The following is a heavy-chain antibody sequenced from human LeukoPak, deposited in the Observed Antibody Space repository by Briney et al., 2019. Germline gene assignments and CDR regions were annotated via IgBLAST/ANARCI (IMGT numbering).Heavy chain of an antibody. Sequence: SETLSLTCAVSGYSINSGYYWGWIRQPPGKGLEWIGRIYHSGSAYYNPSLKSRVTISVDTSKNQLSLNLSSVTAADTAVYYCARDTITTPDVIYAFDIWGQGTMVTVSS. D-gene: IGHD5-24*01. CDR2: IYHSGSA. V-gene: IGHV4-38-2*02. J-gene: IGHJ3*02. CDR1: GYSINSGYY. CDR3: ARDTITTPDVIYAFDI.